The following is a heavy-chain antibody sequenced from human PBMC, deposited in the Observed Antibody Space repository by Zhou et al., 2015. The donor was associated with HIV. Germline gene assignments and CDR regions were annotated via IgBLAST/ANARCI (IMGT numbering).Heavy chain of an antibody. CDR2: IIPIFGTA. D-gene: IGHD5-24*01. J-gene: IGHJ2*01. Sequence: QVQLVQSGPEMKRPGSAVKVSCKSSGGVVSGYTITWVRQAPGQGLEWMGGIIPIFGTANYAQKFQGRVTITADESTSTAYMELSSLRSEDTAVYYCARFPVGELAWYFDLWGRGTLVTVSS. V-gene: IGHV1-69*01. CDR1: GGVVSGYT. CDR3: ARFPVGELAWYFDL.